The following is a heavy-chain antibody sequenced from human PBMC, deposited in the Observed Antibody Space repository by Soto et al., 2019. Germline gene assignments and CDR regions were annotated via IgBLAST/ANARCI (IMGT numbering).Heavy chain of an antibody. V-gene: IGHV1-2*02. CDR1: RYIFTAYF. D-gene: IGHD1-1*01. CDR2: INPNNGAT. J-gene: IGHJ5*02. CDR3: ASHDPCARFDP. Sequence: QVQLLQSGDEVKKPGASVKVSCKAPRYIFTAYFMHWVRQAPGQGLEWMGWINPNNGATHYGLSFQGRVTMTRDTSISTAYMELRSLRSDDTAVYYCASHDPCARFDPWGQGTLVIVSS.